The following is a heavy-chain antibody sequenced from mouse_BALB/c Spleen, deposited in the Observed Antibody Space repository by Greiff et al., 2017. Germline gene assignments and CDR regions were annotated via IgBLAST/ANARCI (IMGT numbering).Heavy chain of an antibody. Sequence: EVMLVESGPGLVKPSQSLSLTCTVTGYSITSDYAWNWIRQFPGNKLEWMGYISYSGSTSYNPSLKSRISITRDTSKNQFFLQLNSVTTEDTATYYCARGPYGRPGAMDYWGQGTSVTVSS. D-gene: IGHD1-2*01. CDR2: ISYSGST. V-gene: IGHV3-2*02. CDR1: GYSITSDYA. J-gene: IGHJ4*01. CDR3: ARGPYGRPGAMDY.